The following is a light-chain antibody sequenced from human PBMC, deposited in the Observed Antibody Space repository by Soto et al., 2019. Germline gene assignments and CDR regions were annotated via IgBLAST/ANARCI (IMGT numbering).Light chain of an antibody. Sequence: EIVLTQSPGTLSLSPGERATLSSRASQCVSSRYLGWYQQKPGQAPRLLIYGASSRATGIPDRISGSGSGTDFTLTISRLEPEDFAVYYCQHYGSSSPMYTFGQGTKLEIK. CDR3: QHYGSSSPMYT. J-gene: IGKJ2*01. CDR1: QCVSSRY. CDR2: GAS. V-gene: IGKV3-20*01.